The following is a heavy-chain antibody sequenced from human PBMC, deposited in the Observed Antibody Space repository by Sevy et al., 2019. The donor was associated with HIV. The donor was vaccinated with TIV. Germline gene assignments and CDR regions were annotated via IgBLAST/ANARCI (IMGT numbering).Heavy chain of an antibody. D-gene: IGHD1-26*01. CDR3: ARDRIVGATPLGYYYYYMDV. Sequence: GGSLRLSCAASGFTFSSYAMHWVHQAPGKGLEWVAVISYDGSNKYYADSVKGRFTISRDNSKNTLYLQMNSLRAEDTAVYYCARDRIVGATPLGYYYYYMDVWGKGTTVTVSS. J-gene: IGHJ6*03. CDR1: GFTFSSYA. CDR2: ISYDGSNK. V-gene: IGHV3-30-3*01.